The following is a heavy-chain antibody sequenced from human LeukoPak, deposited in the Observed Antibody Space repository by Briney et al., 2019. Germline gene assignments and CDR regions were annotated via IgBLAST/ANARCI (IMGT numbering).Heavy chain of an antibody. CDR2: IYTTGNT. CDR1: GFTVSSNS. V-gene: IGHV3-66*03. Sequence: PGGSLRLSCTVSGFTVSSNSMSWVRQAPGKGLEWVSFIYTTGNTHNSDSVKGRFTISRDSSKNTLYLQMNSLRAEDTAVYFCARGIYTSSPRNPKNFFDCWGQGTLVTVS. J-gene: IGHJ4*02. CDR3: ARGIYTSSPRNPKNFFDC. D-gene: IGHD2-2*02.